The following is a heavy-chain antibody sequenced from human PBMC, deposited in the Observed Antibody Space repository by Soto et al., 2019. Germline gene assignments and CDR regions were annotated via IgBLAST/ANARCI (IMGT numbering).Heavy chain of an antibody. D-gene: IGHD4-4*01. J-gene: IGHJ6*03. V-gene: IGHV1-2*04. CDR3: ARAALHYYYYYFNDV. CDR1: GYTFTGYY. CDR2: INPNSGGT. Sequence: ASVKVSCKASGYTFTGYYMHWVRQAPGQGLEWMGWINPNSGGTNYAQKFQGWVTMTRDTSISTAYMELSRLRSDDTAVYYCARAALHYYYYYFNDVWGKGTTVTVSS.